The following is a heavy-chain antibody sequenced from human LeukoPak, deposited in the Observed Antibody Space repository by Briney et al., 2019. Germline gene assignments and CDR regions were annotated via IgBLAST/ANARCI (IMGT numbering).Heavy chain of an antibody. CDR2: ISYDGSSK. V-gene: IGHV3-30*04. D-gene: IGHD1-26*01. CDR1: GFTFSSYE. Sequence: GGSLRLSCAASGFTFSSYEMNWVRQAPGKGLDWVAVISYDGSSKYYADSLKGRFTISRDNSKNTLYLQMNSLRADDTAVYYCARGQRAHVEWYYYMDVWGKGTTVTVSS. CDR3: ARGQRAHVEWYYYMDV. J-gene: IGHJ6*03.